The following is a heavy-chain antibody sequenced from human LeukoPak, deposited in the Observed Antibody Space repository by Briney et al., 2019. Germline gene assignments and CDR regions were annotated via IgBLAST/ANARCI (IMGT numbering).Heavy chain of an antibody. J-gene: IGHJ4*02. CDR1: GFTFSSYS. Sequence: GGSLRLSCAASGFTFSSYSMNWVRQAPGKGLEWVSSISSSSSYIYYADSVKGRFTISRDNAKNSLYLQMNSLRAEDTAVYYCARAGTNYYDSSGCDYWGQGTLVTVSS. CDR2: ISSSSSYI. CDR3: ARAGTNYYDSSGCDY. D-gene: IGHD3-22*01. V-gene: IGHV3-21*01.